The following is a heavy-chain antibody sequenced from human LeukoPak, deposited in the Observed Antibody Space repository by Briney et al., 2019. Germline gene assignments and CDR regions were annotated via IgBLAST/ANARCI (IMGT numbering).Heavy chain of an antibody. V-gene: IGHV3-30*18. D-gene: IGHD3-3*01. CDR1: GFTFSSYG. CDR2: ISYDGSNK. CDR3: AKFWSGQATTQNDY. J-gene: IGHJ4*02. Sequence: GGSLRLSCAASGFTFSSYGMSWVRQAPGKGLEWVAVISYDGSNKYYADSVKGRFTISRDNSKNTLYLQMNSLRAEDTAVYYCAKFWSGQATTQNDYWGQGTLVTVSS.